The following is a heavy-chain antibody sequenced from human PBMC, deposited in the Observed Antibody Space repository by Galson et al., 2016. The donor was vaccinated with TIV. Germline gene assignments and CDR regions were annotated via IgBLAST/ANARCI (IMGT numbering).Heavy chain of an antibody. CDR3: ARSESTGYQYPFDH. V-gene: IGHV1-46*01. CDR1: GYTFTRHY. CDR2: VNPSGGAT. J-gene: IGHJ4*02. D-gene: IGHD3-22*01. Sequence: SVKVSCKASGYTFTRHYMHWVRQAPGEGLEWMGIVNPSGGATKYAEEFQGRINMTSDTSTNTAYMELNSLTSEDTAVYFCARSESTGYQYPFDHWGQGILVTVSS.